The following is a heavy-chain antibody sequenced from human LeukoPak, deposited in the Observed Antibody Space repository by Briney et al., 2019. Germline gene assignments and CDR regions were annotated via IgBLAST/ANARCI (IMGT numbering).Heavy chain of an antibody. V-gene: IGHV1-69*05. CDR2: IIPIFGTA. J-gene: IGHJ4*02. Sequence: SSVKVSCKAFGGSFSREAISWVRQAPGQGLEWMGGIIPIFGTANYAQKFQGRVTITTDESTSTAYMEVSSLRSEDTAVYYCGRKAGDCGGNSSYSIDYWGQGTLVTVSS. CDR3: GRKAGDCGGNSSYSIDY. D-gene: IGHD2-15*01. CDR1: GGSFSREA.